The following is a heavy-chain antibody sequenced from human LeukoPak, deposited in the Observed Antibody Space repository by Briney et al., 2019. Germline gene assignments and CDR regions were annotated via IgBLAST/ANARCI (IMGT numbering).Heavy chain of an antibody. CDR3: ARVERELSGYSDAFDI. CDR2: INWNGGST. Sequence: PGGSLRLSCAASGFTFDDYGMSWVRQAPGKGLEWVSGINWNGGSTGYADSVKGRFTISRDNAKNSLYLQMNSLRAEDTAVYYCARVERELSGYSDAFDIWGQGTMVTVSS. J-gene: IGHJ3*02. D-gene: IGHD3-22*01. V-gene: IGHV3-20*04. CDR1: GFTFDDYG.